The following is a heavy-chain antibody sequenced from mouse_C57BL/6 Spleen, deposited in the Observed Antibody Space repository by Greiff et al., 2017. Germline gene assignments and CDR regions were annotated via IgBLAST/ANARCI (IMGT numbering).Heavy chain of an antibody. J-gene: IGHJ4*01. Sequence: EVQRVESEGGLVQPGSSMKLSCTASGFTFSDYYMAWVRQVPEKGLEWVANINYDGSSTYYLDSLKSRFIISRDNAKNILYLQMSSLKSEDTATYYCARDSPYYYAMDYWGQGTSVTVSS. CDR1: GFTFSDYY. CDR2: INYDGSST. CDR3: ARDSPYYYAMDY. V-gene: IGHV5-16*01.